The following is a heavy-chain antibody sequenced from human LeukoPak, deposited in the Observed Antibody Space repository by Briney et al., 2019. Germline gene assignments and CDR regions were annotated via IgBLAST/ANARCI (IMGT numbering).Heavy chain of an antibody. D-gene: IGHD1/OR15-1a*01. V-gene: IGHV4-59*01. Sequence: SETLSLTCTVSGGSISSYYWIWIRQPPGKGLECIGYIHYSGGTNYNPSLKSRVTISVDTSKNQFSLKLSSVTAADTAVYYCARRTSYYYYYMDVWGKGTTVTVSS. J-gene: IGHJ6*03. CDR3: ARRTSYYYYYMDV. CDR2: IHYSGGT. CDR1: GGSISSYY.